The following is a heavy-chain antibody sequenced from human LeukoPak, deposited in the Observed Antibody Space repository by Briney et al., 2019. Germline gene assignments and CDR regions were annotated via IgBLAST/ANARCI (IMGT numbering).Heavy chain of an antibody. D-gene: IGHD5-24*01. J-gene: IGHJ4*02. V-gene: IGHV1-2*06. CDR2: INPNSGGT. Sequence: ASVKVSCKASGYTFTGYYMHWVRQAPGQGLEWMGRINPNSGGTNYAQKFQGRVTMTRDTSISRAYMELSRLRSDDTAVYYCARDRRMATTTFDYWGQGTLVTVSS. CDR1: GYTFTGYY. CDR3: ARDRRMATTTFDY.